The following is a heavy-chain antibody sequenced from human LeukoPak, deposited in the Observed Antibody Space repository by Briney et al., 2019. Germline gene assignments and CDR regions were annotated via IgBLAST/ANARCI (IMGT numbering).Heavy chain of an antibody. J-gene: IGHJ4*02. CDR1: GLTFSDAW. CDR2: IRNDRIT. V-gene: IGHV3-15*01. CDR3: TWMATISTVDY. Sequence: GESLRLSCVLSGLTFSDAWMSWVRQAPGKGLEWVGRIRNDRITDYAAPVQGRFSISRDNSKNTFYLQMNSLRTEDTGMYFCTWMATISTVDYCGQGTLVTVSS. D-gene: IGHD5-12*01.